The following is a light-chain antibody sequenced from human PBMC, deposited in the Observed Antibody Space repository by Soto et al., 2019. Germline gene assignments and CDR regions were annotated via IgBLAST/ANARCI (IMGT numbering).Light chain of an antibody. Sequence: EIVLTQSPATLSFSSGERATLSFRASQSVSSDLAWYQQKPGQAPRLLIYDASNRATGIPARFSGSGSGTDFTLTISSLEAEDFAVYYCQQRSNWPPITFGQGTLLEVK. CDR1: QSVSSD. J-gene: IGKJ5*01. V-gene: IGKV3-11*01. CDR2: DAS. CDR3: QQRSNWPPIT.